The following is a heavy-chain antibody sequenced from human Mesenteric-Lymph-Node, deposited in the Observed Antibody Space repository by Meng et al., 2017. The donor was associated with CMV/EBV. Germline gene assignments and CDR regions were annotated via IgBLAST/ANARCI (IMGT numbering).Heavy chain of an antibody. CDR2: VYYGGNT. V-gene: IGHV4-39*07. Sequence: SETLSLTCTVSGGSISRSGYYWAWIRQSPGKGLEWIGSVYYGGNTYRNPALKSRVTTSVYAPNNQFSLKLSSVTAADTAVYYCAGGPEGSGVVTFFYYFDIWGQGMLVTVSS. J-gene: IGHJ4*02. D-gene: IGHD2-2*01. CDR3: AGGPEGSGVVTFFYYFDI. CDR1: GGSISRSGYY.